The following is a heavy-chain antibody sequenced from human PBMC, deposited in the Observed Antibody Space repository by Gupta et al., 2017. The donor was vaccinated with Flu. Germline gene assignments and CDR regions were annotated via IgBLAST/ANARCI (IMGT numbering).Heavy chain of an antibody. CDR3: ARDFGAYYVSWYFDL. J-gene: IGHJ2*01. CDR2: INSGGDAI. CDR1: GLDFKGHE. V-gene: IGHV3-48*03. D-gene: IGHD3-16*01. Sequence: EVQLVEPGGGLVQPGVSLSLACVGSGLDFKGHEMNWVRQAPGKGLEWVSFINSGGDAIYYADSVKGRFTISRDNSKNSLYLQMNSLRADDTAVYYCARDFGAYYVSWYFDLWGRGTLVTVSS.